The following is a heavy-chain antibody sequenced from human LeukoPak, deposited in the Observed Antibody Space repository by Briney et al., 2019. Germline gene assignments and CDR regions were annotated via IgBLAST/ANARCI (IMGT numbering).Heavy chain of an antibody. CDR2: INHSGST. V-gene: IGHV4-34*01. D-gene: IGHD2-15*01. CDR3: TVVAATLNSY. Sequence: SETLSLTCAVYGGFFSGYYWSWIRQPPGKGLEGIGEINHSGSTNYNPSLNSRVTISVDTSKNHYSLKLSSVTAADTAAYYCTVVAATLNSYWGQGTLVTVSS. J-gene: IGHJ4*02. CDR1: GGFFSGYY.